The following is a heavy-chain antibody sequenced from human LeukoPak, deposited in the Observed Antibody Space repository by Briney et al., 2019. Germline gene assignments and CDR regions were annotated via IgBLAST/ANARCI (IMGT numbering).Heavy chain of an antibody. Sequence: ASVKVSCKASGYTFTDYTMHWLRQAPGQRLDWMGWINGGSGNTKYSPEFQGRVTITRDASASTAYMELSSLRSEDTAVYYCANPRYDSSGYYYVDWGQGTLVTVSS. D-gene: IGHD3-22*01. J-gene: IGHJ4*02. CDR2: INGGSGNT. V-gene: IGHV1-3*01. CDR1: GYTFTDYT. CDR3: ANPRYDSSGYYYVD.